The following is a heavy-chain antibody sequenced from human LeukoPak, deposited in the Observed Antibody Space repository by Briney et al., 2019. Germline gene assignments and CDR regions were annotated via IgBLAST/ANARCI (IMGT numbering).Heavy chain of an antibody. J-gene: IGHJ4*02. CDR3: ARSRSYYDILTSPYYFDY. Sequence: GGSLRLSCAASGFTVSSNYMSWVRQAPGKGLEWVSVIYTGGSTYYADSVKGRFTISRDNSKNTLYLQMNSLRAEDTAVYYCARSRSYYDILTSPYYFDYWGQGTLVTVSS. D-gene: IGHD3-9*01. CDR1: GFTVSSNY. CDR2: IYTGGST. V-gene: IGHV3-66*01.